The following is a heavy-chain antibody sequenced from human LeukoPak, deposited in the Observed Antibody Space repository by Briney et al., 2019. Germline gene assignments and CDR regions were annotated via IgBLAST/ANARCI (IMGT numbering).Heavy chain of an antibody. V-gene: IGHV3-23*01. CDR3: AKLDTAFYFDY. D-gene: IGHD5-18*01. Sequence: PGGSLRLSCAASGFTFSDYSVSWVRQAPGKGLEWVSGISGSGGGTSYADSVKGRFTISRDNSKNTLYLQMNSLRAEDTAVYYCAKLDTAFYFDYWGQGTLVTVSS. CDR2: ISGSGGGT. CDR1: GFTFSDYS. J-gene: IGHJ4*02.